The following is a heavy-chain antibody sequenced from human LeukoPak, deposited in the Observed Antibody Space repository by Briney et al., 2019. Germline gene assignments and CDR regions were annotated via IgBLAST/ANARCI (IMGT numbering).Heavy chain of an antibody. J-gene: IGHJ4*02. CDR3: AKAAEVATISTAFDF. CDR1: GFSFSIYV. V-gene: IGHV3-23*01. CDR2: KSGSGGGT. Sequence: PGGSLRLSCGASGFSFSIYVMSWVRQAPGKGLEWISAKSGSGGGTYYADSVKGRFTISRDNSKNTLYLQMNSLRGDATAVYYCAKAAEVATISTAFDFWGQGTLVTVSS. D-gene: IGHD5-24*01.